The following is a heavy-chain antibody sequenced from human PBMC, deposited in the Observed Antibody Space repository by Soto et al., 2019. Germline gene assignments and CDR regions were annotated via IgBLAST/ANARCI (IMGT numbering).Heavy chain of an antibody. CDR3: AGASSRVSSVVAEY. CDR2: INPGANSA. CDR1: NDSLSSHF. J-gene: IGHJ4*02. Sequence: GASVKVSCKASNDSLSSHFIHWVRQAPLEVLEWMVIINPGANSASYSKEFQGRLTLTSDMPSRPVYMQLSNLRSDDTAVYYCAGASSRVSSVVAEYWGQGTMVTVSS. V-gene: IGHV1-46*01. D-gene: IGHD2-15*01.